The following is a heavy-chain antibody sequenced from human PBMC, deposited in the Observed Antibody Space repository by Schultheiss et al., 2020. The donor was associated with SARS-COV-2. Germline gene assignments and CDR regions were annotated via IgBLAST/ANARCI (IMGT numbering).Heavy chain of an antibody. CDR2: IKSKTDGGTT. Sequence: GGSLRLSCAASGFTFSNAWMSWVRQAPGKGLEWVGRIKSKTDGGTTDYAAPVKGRFTISRVDSKNTLYRQMNSLKTEDTAVYYCTTDTTLYYYDSSGPDYWSQGTLVTVSS. J-gene: IGHJ4*02. CDR3: TTDTTLYYYDSSGPDY. D-gene: IGHD3-22*01. CDR1: GFTFSNAW. V-gene: IGHV3-15*01.